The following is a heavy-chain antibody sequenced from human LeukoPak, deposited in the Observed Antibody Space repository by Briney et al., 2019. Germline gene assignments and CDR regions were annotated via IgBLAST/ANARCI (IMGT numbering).Heavy chain of an antibody. CDR3: AREESPLYYYDSSGYYQV. CDR1: GYTFTSYG. CDR2: ISAYNGNT. V-gene: IGHV1-18*01. J-gene: IGHJ4*02. D-gene: IGHD3-22*01. Sequence: ASVKVSCKASGYTFTSYGISWVRQAPGQGLEWMGWISAYNGNTNYAQKLQGRVTMTTDTSTSTAYMELRSLRSDDTAVYYCAREESPLYYYDSSGYYQVWGQGTLVTVSS.